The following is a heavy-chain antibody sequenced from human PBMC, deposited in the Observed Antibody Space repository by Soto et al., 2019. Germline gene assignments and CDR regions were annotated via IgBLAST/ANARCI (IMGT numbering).Heavy chain of an antibody. D-gene: IGHD6-6*01. V-gene: IGHV1-2*02. Sequence: ASVKVSCKASGYTFTGHYMHWVRPAPGQGLEWMGWINPNSGGTNYAQKFQGRVTMTRDTSISTAYMELSRLRSDDTAVYYCAMLLVSARPYYGMDVWGQGTTVTVSS. CDR3: AMLLVSARPYYGMDV. J-gene: IGHJ6*02. CDR2: INPNSGGT. CDR1: GYTFTGHY.